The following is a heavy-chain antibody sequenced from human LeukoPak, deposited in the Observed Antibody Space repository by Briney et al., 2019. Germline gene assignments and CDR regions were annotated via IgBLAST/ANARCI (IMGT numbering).Heavy chain of an antibody. J-gene: IGHJ4*02. Sequence: PGGSLRLSCAASGFTFSSYSMNWVRQAPGKGLEWVSSISSSSYIYYADSVKGRFTISRDNAKNSLYLQMNSLRAEDTAVYYCARDLSVGSYYDDYFDYWGQGTLVTVSS. D-gene: IGHD1-26*01. V-gene: IGHV3-21*01. CDR1: GFTFSSYS. CDR3: ARDLSVGSYYDDYFDY. CDR2: ISSSSYI.